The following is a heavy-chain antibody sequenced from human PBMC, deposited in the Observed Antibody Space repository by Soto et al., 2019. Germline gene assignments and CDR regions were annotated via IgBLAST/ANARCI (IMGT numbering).Heavy chain of an antibody. V-gene: IGHV4-30-4*01. CDR2: IYYSGRT. D-gene: IGHD6-6*01. Sequence: QMQLQESGPGLVKPSQTLSLTCTVSGGSINSDAYYWSWIRQPPGKGLEWIGHIYYSGRTYYAPSLESRLTISLDMSKNQFSLRLSSVNASDTVVYYCARDRSNSPDYFDYWGQGTLVTVSS. CDR3: ARDRSNSPDYFDY. CDR1: GGSINSDAYY. J-gene: IGHJ4*02.